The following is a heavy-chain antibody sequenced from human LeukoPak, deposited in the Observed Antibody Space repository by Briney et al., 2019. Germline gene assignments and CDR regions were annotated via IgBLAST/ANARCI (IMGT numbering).Heavy chain of an antibody. CDR2: IYYSGST. V-gene: IGHV4-39*07. D-gene: IGHD6-19*01. Sequence: SETLSLTCTVSGGSISSSYSYWGWIRQPPGKGLEWIGNIYYSGSTYYNPSLKSRVTISVDTSKNQFSLKLSSVTAADTAVYYCARGKFAVAGTCWFDPWGQGTLVTVSS. CDR3: ARGKFAVAGTCWFDP. CDR1: GGSISSSYSY. J-gene: IGHJ5*02.